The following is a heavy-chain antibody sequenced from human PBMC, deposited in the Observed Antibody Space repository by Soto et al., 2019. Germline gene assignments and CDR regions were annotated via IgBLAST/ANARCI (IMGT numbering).Heavy chain of an antibody. CDR1: GDSVSNYY. CDR3: TKGHNWNYYYYGVDV. Sequence: HVQLQESGPGLVKPSETLSLTCTVSGDSVSNYYWSWIRQPAGRGLEWIGRVYSSGATNYNPSLNGRVTMSVDTSRNQFSLRLSSVTAADTAISYCTKGHNWNYYYYGVDVWGQGTAVTVSS. D-gene: IGHD1-20*01. CDR2: VYSSGAT. J-gene: IGHJ6*02. V-gene: IGHV4-4*07.